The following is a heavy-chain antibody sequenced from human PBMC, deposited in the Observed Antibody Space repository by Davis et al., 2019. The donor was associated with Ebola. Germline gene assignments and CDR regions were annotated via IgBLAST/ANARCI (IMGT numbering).Heavy chain of an antibody. CDR2: ISGSGGST. J-gene: IGHJ6*02. CDR1: GFTFSSYA. D-gene: IGHD4-17*01. V-gene: IGHV3-23*01. Sequence: GESLKISCAASGFTFSSYAMSWVRQAPGKGLEWVSAISGSGGSTYYADSVKGRFTISRDNSKNTLYLQMGSLRAEDMAVYYCARDMMTTMFYYYYGMDVWGQGTTVTVSS. CDR3: ARDMMTTMFYYYYGMDV.